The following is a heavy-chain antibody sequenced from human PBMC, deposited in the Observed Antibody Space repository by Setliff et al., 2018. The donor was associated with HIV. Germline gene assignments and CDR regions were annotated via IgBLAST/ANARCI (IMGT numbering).Heavy chain of an antibody. CDR1: GDSINSGNYY. CDR2: IYYSGST. Sequence: PSETLPLTCTVSGDSINSGNYYWSWIRQPPGKGLEWIGYIYYSGSTNYNPSLKSRVTISVDTSKNQFSLKLSSVTAADTAVYYCARDTRIAATGTYYFDYWGQGTLVTVSS. J-gene: IGHJ4*02. V-gene: IGHV4-61*01. CDR3: ARDTRIAATGTYYFDY. D-gene: IGHD6-13*01.